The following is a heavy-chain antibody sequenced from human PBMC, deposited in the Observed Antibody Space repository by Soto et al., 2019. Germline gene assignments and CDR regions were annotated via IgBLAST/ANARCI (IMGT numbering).Heavy chain of an antibody. Sequence: QVQLEQSGAEVKKPGSSLKVSCKATGGTFNKYAISWVRQAPGQGLEWMAGIIPVYGTPNYAQRFQDRVTIVADESTTTAYMEVNSLRSEDTAIYYCSIVTAYGMDVWDPGNTVIVSS. V-gene: IGHV1-69*01. D-gene: IGHD2-15*01. CDR2: IIPVYGTP. CDR3: SIVTAYGMDV. CDR1: GGTFNKYA. J-gene: IGHJ6*02.